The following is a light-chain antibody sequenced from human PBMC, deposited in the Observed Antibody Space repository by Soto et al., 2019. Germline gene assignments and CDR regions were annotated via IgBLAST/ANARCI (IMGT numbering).Light chain of an antibody. CDR2: KAS. J-gene: IGKJ1*01. CDR1: QSISSW. CDR3: QQYNSYST. V-gene: IGKV1-5*03. Sequence: DIQMTQSPSTLSASVGYRVTITXRASQSISSWLAWYQQKPGKAPKLLIYKASSLESGVPSRFSGSGSGTEFTLTISSLQPDDFATYYCQQYNSYSTFGQGTKVDI.